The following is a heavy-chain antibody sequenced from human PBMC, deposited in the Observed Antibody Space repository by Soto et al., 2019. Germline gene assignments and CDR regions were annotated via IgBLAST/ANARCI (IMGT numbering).Heavy chain of an antibody. CDR1: GGSIRDYF. Sequence: SETLSLTCTVSGGSIRDYFWTWIRQPPGKGLEWIRYIYYSGRTNYNPSLKSRVSISVDTSKNHFSLQLRSVTAADTAVYYCARVGGDDFGYSGGFDYWGQGTLVTVSS. J-gene: IGHJ4*02. CDR2: IYYSGRT. V-gene: IGHV4-59*01. D-gene: IGHD4-17*01. CDR3: ARVGGDDFGYSGGFDY.